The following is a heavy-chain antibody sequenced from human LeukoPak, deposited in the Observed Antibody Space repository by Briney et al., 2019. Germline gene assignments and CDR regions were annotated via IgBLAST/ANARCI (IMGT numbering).Heavy chain of an antibody. CDR3: ARTVDIVATLPGADDY. Sequence: SETLSLTCTVSGGSISSGVYYWSWIRQHPGKGLEWIGYIYYSGSTYYNPSLKSRVTISVDMSKNQFSLKLSSVTAADTAAYYCARTVDIVATLPGADDYWGQGTLVTVSS. V-gene: IGHV4-31*03. D-gene: IGHD5-12*01. CDR2: IYYSGST. J-gene: IGHJ4*02. CDR1: GGSISSGVYY.